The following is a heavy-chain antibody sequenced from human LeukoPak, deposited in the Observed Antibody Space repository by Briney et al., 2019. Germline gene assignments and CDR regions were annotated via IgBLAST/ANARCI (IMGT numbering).Heavy chain of an antibody. V-gene: IGHV3-7*04. CDR1: GFTFSNYW. Sequence: GGSLRLSCAASGFTFSNYWMSWVRQAPGKGVEWVANIKQDGSEKYYVDSVKGRFTISRDNAKNSLYLQMNSLRAEDTAVYYCARDGQQLGFWGQGTLVTVSS. D-gene: IGHD6-13*01. CDR3: ARDGQQLGF. J-gene: IGHJ4*02. CDR2: IKQDGSEK.